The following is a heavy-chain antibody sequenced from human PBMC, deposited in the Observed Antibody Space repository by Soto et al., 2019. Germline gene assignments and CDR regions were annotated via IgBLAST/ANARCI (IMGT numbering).Heavy chain of an antibody. V-gene: IGHV4-39*01. D-gene: IGHD6-19*01. CDR2: IYGTGTT. J-gene: IGHJ6*02. CDR3: RSSSRYSTDV. Sequence: QLQLQESGPGLVKPSETLSLSCTVSGGSISSSFYWGWIRQPPGKGLEWIGSIYGTGTTYYNPSLQGRVPISADTSKNPFFLNLISVTAADTAVYYCRSSSRYSTDVWGQGATVTVSS. CDR1: GGSISSSFY.